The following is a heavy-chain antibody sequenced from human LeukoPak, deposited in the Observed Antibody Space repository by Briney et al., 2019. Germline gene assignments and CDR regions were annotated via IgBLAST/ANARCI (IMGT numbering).Heavy chain of an antibody. D-gene: IGHD5-18*01. Sequence: PGGSLRLSCAASGFTFSSYAMSWVRQAPGEGLEWVSAISGSGGSTYYADSVKGRFTISRDNSKNTLYLQMNSLRAEDTAVYYCAKTPLQLWFHFDYWGQGTLVTVSS. CDR1: GFTFSSYA. CDR3: AKTPLQLWFHFDY. J-gene: IGHJ4*02. CDR2: ISGSGGST. V-gene: IGHV3-23*01.